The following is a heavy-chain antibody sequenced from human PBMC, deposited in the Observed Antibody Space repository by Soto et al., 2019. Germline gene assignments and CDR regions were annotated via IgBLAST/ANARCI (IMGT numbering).Heavy chain of an antibody. V-gene: IGHV3-23*01. CDR1: GFTFSSYA. Sequence: GGSLRLSCAASGFTFSSYAMSWVRQAPGKGLEWVSAISGSGGSTYYADSVKGRFTISRDNAKNSLYLEMNSLRAEDTAVYYCARESEDLTSNFDYWGQGTLVTVSS. CDR3: ARESEDLTSNFDY. CDR2: ISGSGGST. J-gene: IGHJ4*02.